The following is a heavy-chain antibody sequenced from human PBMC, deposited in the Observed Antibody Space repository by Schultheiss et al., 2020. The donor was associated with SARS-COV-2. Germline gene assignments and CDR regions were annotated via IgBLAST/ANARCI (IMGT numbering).Heavy chain of an antibody. V-gene: IGHV4-34*01. D-gene: IGHD4-11*01. CDR1: GGSFSGYY. J-gene: IGHJ5*02. Sequence: SQTLSLTCAVYGGSFSGYYWSWIRQPPGKGLEWIGEINHSGSTNYNPSLKSRVTISVDTSKNQFSLKLSSVTAADTAVYYCAGRSPLDYSLFDPWGQGTLVTVSS. CDR3: AGRSPLDYSLFDP. CDR2: INHSGST.